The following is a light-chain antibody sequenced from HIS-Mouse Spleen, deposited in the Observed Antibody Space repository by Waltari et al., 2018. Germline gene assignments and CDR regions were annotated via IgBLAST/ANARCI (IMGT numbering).Light chain of an antibody. V-gene: IGLV2-14*01. Sequence: QSALTQPASVAGSPGQSITISCIGTSSDVGGDNYVSWYQQHPGKAPKLMIYEVSNRPSGVSNRFSGSKSGNTASLTISGLQAEDEADYYCSSYTSSSTLNWVFGGGTKLTVL. J-gene: IGLJ3*02. CDR1: SSDVGGDNY. CDR2: EVS. CDR3: SSYTSSSTLNWV.